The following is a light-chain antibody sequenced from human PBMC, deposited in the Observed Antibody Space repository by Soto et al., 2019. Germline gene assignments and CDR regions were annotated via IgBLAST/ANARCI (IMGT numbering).Light chain of an antibody. CDR2: WAS. CDR3: QQYYSTPQT. CDR1: ETVLYSSDNKSH. Sequence: DKVKSLSLDALSMSLKERATISCKSSETVLYSSDNKSHLAWYQQRPGQPPKLLFSWASTRESGVPDRFSASGSGTDFTLSIGSLQAEDVAVYYCQQYYSTPQTFGQGTKVDIK. J-gene: IGKJ1*01. V-gene: IGKV4-1*01.